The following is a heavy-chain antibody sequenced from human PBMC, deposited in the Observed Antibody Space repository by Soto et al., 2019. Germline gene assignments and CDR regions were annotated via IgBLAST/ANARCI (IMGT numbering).Heavy chain of an antibody. D-gene: IGHD2-15*01. CDR1: GGYISSGNYF. CDR2: MSYSGTT. Sequence: SETLSLTCTVSGGYISSGNYFWGWIRQHPGKGLEWIAYMSYSGTTHYNPSLRTRVIVSLDTSMNQFSLKLSSVTAADTAVYFCARYCSGGTCQYAFDIWGQGTMVTVSS. V-gene: IGHV4-31*03. J-gene: IGHJ3*02. CDR3: ARYCSGGTCQYAFDI.